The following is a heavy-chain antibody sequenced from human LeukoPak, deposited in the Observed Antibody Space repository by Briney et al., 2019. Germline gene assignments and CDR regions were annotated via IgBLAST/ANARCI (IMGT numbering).Heavy chain of an antibody. Sequence: GGSLRLSCAASGFTFSSYAMSWVRQAPGKGVEWVSTISDRGVITYYADSVKGRFTISRDNSKNTLYLQMNSLRAEDTAVYYCAKDAPGAGGYDIWGQGTMVTVSS. V-gene: IGHV3-23*01. J-gene: IGHJ3*02. D-gene: IGHD2-8*02. CDR3: AKDAPGAGGYDI. CDR1: GFTFSSYA. CDR2: ISDRGVIT.